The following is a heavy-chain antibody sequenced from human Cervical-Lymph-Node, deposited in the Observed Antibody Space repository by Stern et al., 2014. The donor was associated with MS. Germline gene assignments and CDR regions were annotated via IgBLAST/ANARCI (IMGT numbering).Heavy chain of an antibody. V-gene: IGHV1-46*02. CDR3: AVRYCSGGRCYSVPDV. D-gene: IGHD2-15*01. J-gene: IGHJ6*02. Sequence: VQLVDSGSEVKKPGASVKVSCKASEYTHNNYLIHWVRQAPGQRPDWMGGINPSGATSYAQKVQDRVTMTTDASTSTFYMELSRLRSEDTAVYYCAVRYCSGGRCYSVPDVWGQGTTVIVSS. CDR2: INPSGAT. CDR1: EYTHNNYL.